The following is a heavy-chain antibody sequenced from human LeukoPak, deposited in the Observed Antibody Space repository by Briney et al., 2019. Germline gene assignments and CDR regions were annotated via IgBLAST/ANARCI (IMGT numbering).Heavy chain of an antibody. J-gene: IGHJ3*02. V-gene: IGHV4-59*08. CDR3: ARRALAGLGAFDI. Sequence: SSETLSLTCTVSGGSNSSYYWSWIRQPPGQGLELIGYIYCSGSTNYNPSLKRRVPISVDPSKDQFALKASSLTPGDTAVYYCARRALAGLGAFDIWGQGTMVTVPS. CDR1: GGSNSSYY. CDR2: IYCSGST. D-gene: IGHD6-19*01.